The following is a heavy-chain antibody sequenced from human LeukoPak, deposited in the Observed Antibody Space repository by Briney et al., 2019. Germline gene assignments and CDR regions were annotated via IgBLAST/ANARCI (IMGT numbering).Heavy chain of an antibody. CDR3: AKVEYGGNSSFYYYYYYMDV. CDR2: IRYDGSNK. D-gene: IGHD4-23*01. CDR1: GFTFSSYG. Sequence: PGGSLRLSCAASGFTFSSYGMHWVRQAPGKGLEWVAFIRYDGSNKYYADSVKGRFTISRDNSKNTLYLQMNSLRAEDTAVYYCAKVEYGGNSSFYYYYYYMDVWGKGTTVTVSS. V-gene: IGHV3-30*02. J-gene: IGHJ6*03.